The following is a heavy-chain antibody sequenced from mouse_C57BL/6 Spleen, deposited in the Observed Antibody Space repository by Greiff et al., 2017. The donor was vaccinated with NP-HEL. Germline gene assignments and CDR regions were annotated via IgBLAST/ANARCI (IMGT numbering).Heavy chain of an antibody. CDR2: ISYDGSN. CDR3: ARDTDYGPMDY. D-gene: IGHD1-1*02. CDR1: GYSITSGYY. V-gene: IGHV3-6*01. Sequence: DVKLQESGPGLVKPSQSLSLTCSVTGYSITSGYYWNWIRQFPGNKLEWMGYISYDGSNNYNPSLKNRISITRDTSKNQFFLKLNSVTTEDTATYYCARDTDYGPMDYWGQGTSVTVSS. J-gene: IGHJ4*01.